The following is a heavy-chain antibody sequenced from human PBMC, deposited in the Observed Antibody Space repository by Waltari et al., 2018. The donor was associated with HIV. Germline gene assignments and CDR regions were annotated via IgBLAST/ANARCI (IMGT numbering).Heavy chain of an antibody. CDR1: GFTFSSFW. J-gene: IGHJ4*02. Sequence: EVQLVESGGGLVQPGGSLRLSCAASGFTFSSFWMSWVRQAPGKGLEWVANIKQDGSEKYYVDSVKGRFTISRDNAKNSLYLQMNSLRAEDTAVYYCARDWPYSPFDYWGQGTLVTVSS. CDR3: ARDWPYSPFDY. V-gene: IGHV3-7*01. D-gene: IGHD2-21*01. CDR2: IKQDGSEK.